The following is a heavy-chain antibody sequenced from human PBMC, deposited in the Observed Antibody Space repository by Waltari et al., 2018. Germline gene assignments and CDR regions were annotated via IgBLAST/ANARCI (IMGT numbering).Heavy chain of an antibody. CDR3: ARAGGITMVRGVISDYYGMDV. J-gene: IGHJ6*02. D-gene: IGHD3-10*01. Sequence: EVQLVESGGGLVQPGGSLRLSCAASGFTFSSYWMHWVRQAPGKGLVWVSRINSYGSSTSYAASVKGRFTISRDNAKNTLYLQMNSLRAEDTAVYYCARAGGITMVRGVISDYYGMDVWGQGTTVTVSS. CDR2: INSYGSST. V-gene: IGHV3-74*01. CDR1: GFTFSSYW.